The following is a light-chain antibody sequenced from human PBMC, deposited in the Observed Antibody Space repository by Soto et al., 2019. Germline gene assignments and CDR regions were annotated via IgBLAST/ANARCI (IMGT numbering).Light chain of an antibody. V-gene: IGLV2-14*01. J-gene: IGLJ2*01. CDR1: SSDVGGYHY. Sequence: QSALTQPASVSGAPGQSITISCTGTSSDVGGYHYVSWYQQHPGKAPKLMIYDVSNRPSGVSNRVSGPKSGNTASLTISGLQAEDEGDYYCSAYTSSSTYVVFGGGTKLTVL. CDR2: DVS. CDR3: SAYTSSSTYVV.